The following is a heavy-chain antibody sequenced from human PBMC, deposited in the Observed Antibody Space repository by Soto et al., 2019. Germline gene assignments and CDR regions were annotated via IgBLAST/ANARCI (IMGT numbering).Heavy chain of an antibody. J-gene: IGHJ4*02. CDR2: IKEDGSQK. CDR1: GFTFSDFW. Sequence: GGSLRLSCAASGFTFSDFWMNWVRQAPGKGLEWAAKIKEDGSQKYYMDSVKGRFTISRDNSKNTLYLQMSSLRAEDTAVYYCAKVFYYYDSSGYYYFDYWGQGTLVTVSS. D-gene: IGHD3-22*01. CDR3: AKVFYYYDSSGYYYFDY. V-gene: IGHV3-7*03.